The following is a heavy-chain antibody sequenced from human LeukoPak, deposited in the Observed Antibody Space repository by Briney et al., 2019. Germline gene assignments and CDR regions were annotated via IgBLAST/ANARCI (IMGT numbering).Heavy chain of an antibody. D-gene: IGHD2-15*01. CDR2: ISWNSGSI. CDR1: GFTVGEDA. V-gene: IGHV3-9*01. CDR3: AKAMVMVVAGGNFDY. Sequence: LILSCAASGFTVGEDAIPRGRPDQWKRMEWVSGISWNSGSIGYADSVKGRFTISRDNAKNSLYLQMNSLRAEDTALYYCAKAMVMVVAGGNFDYWGQGTLVTVSS. J-gene: IGHJ4*02.